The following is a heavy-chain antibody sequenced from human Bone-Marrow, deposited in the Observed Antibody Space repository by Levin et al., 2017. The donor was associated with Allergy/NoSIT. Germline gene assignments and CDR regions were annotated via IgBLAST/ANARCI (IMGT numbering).Heavy chain of an antibody. Sequence: RAGGSLRLTCAASGFSFSNFEMDWVRQAPGKGLEWVAHISSSGTTTFYAGSVGGRFTISRDNAKNSLYLQMNTLRVEDTAVYYCARGPQGTIFGGRVGPYGLDVWGQGTTVTVSS. D-gene: IGHD3-3*02. CDR2: ISSSGTTT. CDR1: GFSFSNFE. V-gene: IGHV3-48*03. J-gene: IGHJ6*02. CDR3: ARGPQGTIFGGRVGPYGLDV.